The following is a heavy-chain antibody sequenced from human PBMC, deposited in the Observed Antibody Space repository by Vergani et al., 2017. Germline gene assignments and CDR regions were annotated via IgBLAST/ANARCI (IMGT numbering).Heavy chain of an antibody. CDR2: INPSGGST. V-gene: IGHV1-46*01. D-gene: IGHD3-10*01. CDR3: AGGWLSDGSGSYYDY. J-gene: IGHJ4*02. CDR1: GYTFTSYY. Sequence: QVQLVPSGAEVKKPGASVKVSCKASGYTFTSYYMHWVRQAPGQGLEWMGIINPSGGSTSYAQKFQGRVTMTRDTSTSTVYMELSSLRSEDTAVYYCAGGWLSDGSGSYYDYWGQGTLVTVSS.